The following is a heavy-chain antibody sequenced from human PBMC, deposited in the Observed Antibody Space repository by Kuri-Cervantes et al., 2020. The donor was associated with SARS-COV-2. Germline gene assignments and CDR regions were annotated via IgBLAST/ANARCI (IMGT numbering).Heavy chain of an antibody. CDR2: IYHSGST. D-gene: IGHD3-10*01. J-gene: IGHJ4*02. CDR1: GGSISGHY. V-gene: IGHV4-38-2*02. CDR3: ALRESTMVDL. Sequence: SETLSLTCTVSGGSISGHYWSWIRQPPGKGLEWIGSIYHSGSTYYNPSLKSRVTISVDTSKNQFSLKLSSVTAADTAVYYCALRESTMVDLWGQGTLVTVSS.